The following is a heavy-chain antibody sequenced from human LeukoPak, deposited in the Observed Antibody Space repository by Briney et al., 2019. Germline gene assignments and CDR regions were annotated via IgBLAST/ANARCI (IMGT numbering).Heavy chain of an antibody. CDR3: ARASAVAGTRHY. CDR2: ISSSSSYR. CDR1: GFTFSSYS. D-gene: IGHD6-19*01. Sequence: GGSLRLSCAASGFTFSSYSMNWVRQAPGKGLEWVSSISSSSSYRYYANSVKGRFTISRDNAKNSLYLQMNSLRAEDTAVYYCARASAVAGTRHYWGQGTLVTVSS. V-gene: IGHV3-21*01. J-gene: IGHJ4*02.